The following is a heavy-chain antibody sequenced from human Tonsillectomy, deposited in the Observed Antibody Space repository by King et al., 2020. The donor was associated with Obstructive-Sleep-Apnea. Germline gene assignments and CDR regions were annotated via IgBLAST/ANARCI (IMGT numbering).Heavy chain of an antibody. CDR1: GGSISSSNYY. D-gene: IGHD5-24*01. CDR2: VYYSGST. CDR3: AREGRWLQWRGDDC. Sequence: LQLQESGPGLVKPSETLSLTCIVSGGSISSSNYYWSWIRQPPGQGLEWIGSVYYSGSTNYNPSLKSRVTISVDTSKNQFSLKLTSVTAADTAVYYCAREGRWLQWRGDDCWGQGTLVTVSS. J-gene: IGHJ4*02. V-gene: IGHV4-39*07.